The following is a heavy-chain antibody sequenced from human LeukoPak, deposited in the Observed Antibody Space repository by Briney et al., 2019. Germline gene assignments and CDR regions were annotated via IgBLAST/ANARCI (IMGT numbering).Heavy chain of an antibody. Sequence: GRSLRLSCAASGFTFSSYAMHWVRQAPGKGLEWVANIKQDGSEKYCGDSVKGRFTISRDNAKNSLYLQMNSLRAEDTAVYYCARGRWSTGLEYWGQGTLVTVSS. D-gene: IGHD1-14*01. V-gene: IGHV3-7*01. CDR3: ARGRWSTGLEY. CDR1: GFTFSSYA. CDR2: IKQDGSEK. J-gene: IGHJ4*02.